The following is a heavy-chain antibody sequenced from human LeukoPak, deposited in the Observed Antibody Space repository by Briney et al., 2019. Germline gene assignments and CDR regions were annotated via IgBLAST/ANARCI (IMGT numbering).Heavy chain of an antibody. CDR3: ARGHIGP. D-gene: IGHD2-21*01. V-gene: IGHV4-39*01. CDR2: IYYTGST. Sequence: PSETLSLTCTVSGDSISSSRSYWGWIRQPRGKGLEWIGSIYYTGSTYYNPSLKSRVTISVDTSKNQFSLKLSSVTAADTAVYYCARGHIGPWGQGTLVTVSS. CDR1: GDSISSSRSY. J-gene: IGHJ5*02.